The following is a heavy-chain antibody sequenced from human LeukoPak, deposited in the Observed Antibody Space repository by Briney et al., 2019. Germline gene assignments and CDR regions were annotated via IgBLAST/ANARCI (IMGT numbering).Heavy chain of an antibody. D-gene: IGHD6-19*01. CDR2: ITGSSSTI. J-gene: IGHJ4*02. V-gene: IGHV3-48*03. CDR1: GFTFSSYE. Sequence: GGSLRLSCAASGFTFSSYEMNWVRQAPGKGLDWVSYITGSSSTIYYADSVKGRFTISRDNAKNSLYLQMNSLRAEDTAVYYCARARAGYSSGWFDYWGQGTLVTVSS. CDR3: ARARAGYSSGWFDY.